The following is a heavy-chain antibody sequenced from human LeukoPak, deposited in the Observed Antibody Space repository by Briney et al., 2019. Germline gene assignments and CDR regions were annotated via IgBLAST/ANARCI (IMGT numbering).Heavy chain of an antibody. V-gene: IGHV3-48*03. Sequence: PGGSLRLSCAASGFTFSSYEMNWVRQAPEKGLEWVSYISSSGSTIYYADSVKGRFTISRDNAKNSLYLQMNSLRAEDTAVYYCARGSPYYYDSSGFVDYWGQGTLVTVSS. CDR3: ARGSPYYYDSSGFVDY. J-gene: IGHJ4*02. CDR2: ISSSGSTI. D-gene: IGHD3-22*01. CDR1: GFTFSSYE.